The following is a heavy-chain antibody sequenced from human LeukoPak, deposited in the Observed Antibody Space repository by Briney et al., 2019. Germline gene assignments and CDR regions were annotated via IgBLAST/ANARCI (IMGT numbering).Heavy chain of an antibody. CDR3: ARLLSHGYGPNRYFDY. J-gene: IGHJ4*02. CDR2: IYPADSDT. Sequence: GESLKISCKGSDYKFTNYWIGWVRQMPGKGLEWMGIIYPADSDTRYNPSFQGQVTISADRSSSTAYLQWSSLKASDTAMYYCARLLSHGYGPNRYFDYWGQGTLVTVSS. V-gene: IGHV5-51*01. D-gene: IGHD5-18*01. CDR1: DYKFTNYW.